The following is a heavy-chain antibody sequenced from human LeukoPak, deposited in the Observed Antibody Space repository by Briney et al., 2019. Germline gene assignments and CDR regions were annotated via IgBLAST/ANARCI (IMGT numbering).Heavy chain of an antibody. D-gene: IGHD3-10*01. V-gene: IGHV3-11*04. CDR3: ARAKPKNMVRGLIMRRESRYYFDY. Sequence: LSLTCAVYGGSFSGYYWSWIRQAPGKGLEWVSYISSSGSIYYADSVKGRFTISRDNAKNSLYLQMNSLRAEDTAVYYCARAKPKNMVRGLIMRRESRYYFDYWGQGTLVTVSS. CDR1: GGSFSGYY. CDR2: ISSSGSI. J-gene: IGHJ4*02.